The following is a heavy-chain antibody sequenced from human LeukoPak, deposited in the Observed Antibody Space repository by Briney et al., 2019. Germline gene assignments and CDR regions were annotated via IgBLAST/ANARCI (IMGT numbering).Heavy chain of an antibody. D-gene: IGHD3-9*01. CDR1: GFTFSDYY. CDR2: ISSSSSYT. V-gene: IGHV3-11*05. J-gene: IGHJ4*02. Sequence: GGSLRLSCAASGFTFSDYYMSWIRQAPGKGLEWVSYISSSSSYTNCADSVKGRFTISRDNTKNSLYLQMNSLRAEDTAVYYCARVYYDILTSPYYFDYWGQGTLVTVSS. CDR3: ARVYYDILTSPYYFDY.